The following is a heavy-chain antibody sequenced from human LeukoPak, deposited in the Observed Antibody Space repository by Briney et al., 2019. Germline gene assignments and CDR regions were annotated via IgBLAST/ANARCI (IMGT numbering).Heavy chain of an antibody. J-gene: IGHJ4*02. CDR3: ARDGYYYDSSGYYEKMYYFDY. Sequence: SETLSLTCTVSGGSVSSGSNYWSWIRQPPGKGLEWIGYIYYSGSTNYNPSLKSRVTMSVTTSKNQFSLKLSSVTAADTAVYYCARDGYYYDSSGYYEKMYYFDYWGQGTLVTVSS. D-gene: IGHD3-22*01. CDR2: IYYSGST. V-gene: IGHV4-61*01. CDR1: GGSVSSGSNY.